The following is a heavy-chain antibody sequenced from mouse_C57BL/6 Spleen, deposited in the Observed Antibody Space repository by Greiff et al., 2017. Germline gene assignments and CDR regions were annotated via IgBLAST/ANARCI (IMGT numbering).Heavy chain of an antibody. CDR2: IDPENGDT. CDR3: TTNYFFAY. CDR1: GFNIKDDY. V-gene: IGHV14-4*01. D-gene: IGHD2-1*01. Sequence: EVQLQQSGAELVRPGASVKLSCTASGFNIKDDYMHWVKQRPEQGLEWIGWIDPENGDTEYASKFQGKATITADTSSNTAYLQLSSLTAEDTAVYYCTTNYFFAYWGQGTLVTVSA. J-gene: IGHJ3*01.